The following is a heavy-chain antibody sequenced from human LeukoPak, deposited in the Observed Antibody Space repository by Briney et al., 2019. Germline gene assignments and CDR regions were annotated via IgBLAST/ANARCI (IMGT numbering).Heavy chain of an antibody. CDR2: INPDSGAT. Sequence: GASVKVSCKASGYTFTGYYMHWVRQAPGQGLEWMGWINPDSGATIYAQNFQGRVTMTRDTSISTAYMELSSLRSDDTAVYYCARDLGDTYGSVGDFDYWGQGTLVTVSS. D-gene: IGHD3-10*01. CDR3: ARDLGDTYGSVGDFDY. V-gene: IGHV1-2*02. CDR1: GYTFTGYY. J-gene: IGHJ4*02.